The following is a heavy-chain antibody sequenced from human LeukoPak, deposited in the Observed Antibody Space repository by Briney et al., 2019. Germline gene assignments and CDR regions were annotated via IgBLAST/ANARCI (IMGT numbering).Heavy chain of an antibody. D-gene: IGHD3-9*01. CDR2: IYYSGST. CDR1: GVSISSYY. J-gene: IGHJ4*02. V-gene: IGHV4-59*01. CDR3: AASYDILTGPSFDD. Sequence: PAETLSLTCTVSGVSISSYYWSWIRQPPGKGLEWIGYIYYSGSTNGNPSLKSLVTISVDTSKNQVSLKLISESAADTAVYYCAASYDILTGPSFDDWGQRTLVTVSS.